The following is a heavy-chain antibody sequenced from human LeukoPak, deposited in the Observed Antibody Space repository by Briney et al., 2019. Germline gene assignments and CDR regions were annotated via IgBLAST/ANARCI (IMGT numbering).Heavy chain of an antibody. D-gene: IGHD4-17*01. Sequence: PGGSLRLSCAASGFTFSSYSMNWVRQAPGKGLEWVSSISSSSSYIYYADSVKGRFTISRDNAKNSLYLQMNSLRAEDTAVYYCARKAYGDYAFDYWGQGTLVTVSS. V-gene: IGHV3-21*01. J-gene: IGHJ4*02. CDR3: ARKAYGDYAFDY. CDR1: GFTFSSYS. CDR2: ISSSSSYI.